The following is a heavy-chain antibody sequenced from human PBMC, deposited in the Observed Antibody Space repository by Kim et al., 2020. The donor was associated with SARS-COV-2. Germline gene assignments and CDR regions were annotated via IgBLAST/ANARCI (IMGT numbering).Heavy chain of an antibody. V-gene: IGHV3-9*01. Sequence: GGSLRLSCAASGFTFGDYAMHWVRQAPGKGLEWVSGISWNSGSIGYADSVKGRFTISRDNAKNSLYLQMNSLRAEDTALYYCAKDMGVLRNYDFWSGYNYYYYGMDVWGQGTTVTVSS. CDR2: ISWNSGSI. J-gene: IGHJ6*02. CDR3: AKDMGVLRNYDFWSGYNYYYYGMDV. D-gene: IGHD3-3*01. CDR1: GFTFGDYA.